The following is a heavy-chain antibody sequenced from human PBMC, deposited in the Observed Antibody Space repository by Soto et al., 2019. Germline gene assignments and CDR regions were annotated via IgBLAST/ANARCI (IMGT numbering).Heavy chain of an antibody. J-gene: IGHJ6*02. CDR3: ASYHLNSYYYGMDV. CDR1: GYTFTSYG. V-gene: IGHV1-18*01. Sequence: QVQLVQSGAAVKKPGASVKVSCKASGYTFTSYGFSWVRQAPGQGLEWMGWISAYNGNTNYARKLQGRVTMTTDTSTSTAYMELRSRRSDDTAVYYCASYHLNSYYYGMDVWGQGTTVTVSS. CDR2: ISAYNGNT.